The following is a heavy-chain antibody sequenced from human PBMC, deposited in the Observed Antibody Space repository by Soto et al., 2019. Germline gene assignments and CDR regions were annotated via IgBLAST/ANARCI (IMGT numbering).Heavy chain of an antibody. Sequence: QVQLVESGGGVVQPGRSLRLSCTASGFTFSSYAMHWVRQAPGKGLEWVAVISYDGSNKYYADSVKGRFTISRDNSKNTLYLQMNSLRAEDTAVYYCARDGARFGGYYFGNWFDPWGQGTLVTVSS. J-gene: IGHJ5*02. CDR3: ARDGARFGGYYFGNWFDP. V-gene: IGHV3-30-3*01. CDR2: ISYDGSNK. CDR1: GFTFSSYA. D-gene: IGHD5-12*01.